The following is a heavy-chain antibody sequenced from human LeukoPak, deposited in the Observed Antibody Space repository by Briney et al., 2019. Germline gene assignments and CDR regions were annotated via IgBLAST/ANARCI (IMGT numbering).Heavy chain of an antibody. CDR2: INHRGDT. V-gene: IGHV4-34*01. Sequence: SETLSPTCAVYGGSFSAYYWSWIRQSPGKGLEWIAEINHRGDTNYNPSVKSRVSISVDTSKNQFSLKVTSLTAADTAVYYCARGPTISETGYFDYWGQGTLVTVSS. CDR1: GGSFSAYY. J-gene: IGHJ4*03. CDR3: ARGPTISETGYFDY. D-gene: IGHD1-1*01.